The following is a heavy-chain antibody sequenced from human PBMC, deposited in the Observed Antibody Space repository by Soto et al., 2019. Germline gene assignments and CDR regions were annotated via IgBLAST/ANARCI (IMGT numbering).Heavy chain of an antibody. Sequence: QVQLVESGGGVVQPGKSLRLSCTASGFTFSRYGMHWVRQAPGKGLEWVAVMSYDGSNKWYGDSVKGRFNVSRDNSKNTLFLQMNSLRAEDTAVYYCVKNSYYEILTGFDYFDYWGQGAPVTVSS. CDR2: MSYDGSNK. J-gene: IGHJ4*02. V-gene: IGHV3-30*18. CDR3: VKNSYYEILTGFDYFDY. D-gene: IGHD3-9*01. CDR1: GFTFSRYG.